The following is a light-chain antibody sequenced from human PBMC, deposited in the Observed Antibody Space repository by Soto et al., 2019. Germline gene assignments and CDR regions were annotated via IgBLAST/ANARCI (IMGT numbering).Light chain of an antibody. CDR3: SSYTSSSTFLYV. V-gene: IGLV2-14*01. Sequence: QSVLTQPASVSGSPGQSIIVSCTGTSSDVGGYNYVSWYQQHPGKAPKLMIYEVSNRPSGVSNRFSGSKSGNTASLTISGLQAEDEADYYCSSYTSSSTFLYVFGTGTKLTVL. CDR1: SSDVGGYNY. J-gene: IGLJ1*01. CDR2: EVS.